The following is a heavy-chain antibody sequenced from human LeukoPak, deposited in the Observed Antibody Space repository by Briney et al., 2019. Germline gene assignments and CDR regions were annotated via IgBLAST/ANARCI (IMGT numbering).Heavy chain of an antibody. Sequence: LSGGSMRLSWAAAGFTFSGSAMHWVRQASGKGLEWVGRISSNANSYATAYSASVQGRFTISRDDSKNTAYLQINGLNTEDTAVYYCTGKMTVDDYWGQGTLVTVSS. CDR3: TGKMTVDDY. V-gene: IGHV3-73*01. J-gene: IGHJ4*02. CDR1: GFTFSGSA. D-gene: IGHD5-24*01. CDR2: ISSNANSYAT.